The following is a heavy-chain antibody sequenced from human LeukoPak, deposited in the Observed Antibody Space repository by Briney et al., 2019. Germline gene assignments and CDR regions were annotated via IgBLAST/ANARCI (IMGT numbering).Heavy chain of an antibody. Sequence: PSQTLSLTCTVSGDSISSGSYYWTWIRQPAGKGLEWIGRIYTSGSTNYNPSLKSRVTISVDTSKNQFSLNLSSVTAADTAVYYCERVGSRRFDPWGQGTLVTVSS. V-gene: IGHV4-61*02. CDR2: IYTSGST. J-gene: IGHJ5*02. CDR3: ERVGSRRFDP. D-gene: IGHD2-2*01. CDR1: GDSISSGSYY.